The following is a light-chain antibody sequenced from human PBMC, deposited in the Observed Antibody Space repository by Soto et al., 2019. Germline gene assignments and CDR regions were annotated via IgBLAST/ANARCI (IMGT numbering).Light chain of an antibody. V-gene: IGKV3-20*01. J-gene: IGKJ2*01. Sequence: ELVLTQSPGTLSLSPGERATLSCRASQSVSGSFLAWYRQKPGQAPRLLIYRASSRAPGIPDRFSGSGSGTDFTLTISRLEPEDFAVYYCQQYGSSPGTFGQGTKLEIK. CDR3: QQYGSSPGT. CDR2: RAS. CDR1: QSVSGSF.